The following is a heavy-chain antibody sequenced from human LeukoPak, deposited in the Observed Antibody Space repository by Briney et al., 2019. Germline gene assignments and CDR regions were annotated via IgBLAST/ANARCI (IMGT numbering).Heavy chain of an antibody. CDR3: AREGAAGTGIDAFDI. CDR2: IYYSGST. Sequence: SETLSLTCTVSGGSISSYYWSWIRQPPGKGLEWIGYIYYSGSTNYNPSLKSRVTISVDTSKNQFSLKLSSVTAADTAVYYCAREGAAGTGIDAFDIWGQGTMVTVSS. CDR1: GGSISSYY. D-gene: IGHD6-13*01. J-gene: IGHJ3*02. V-gene: IGHV4-59*01.